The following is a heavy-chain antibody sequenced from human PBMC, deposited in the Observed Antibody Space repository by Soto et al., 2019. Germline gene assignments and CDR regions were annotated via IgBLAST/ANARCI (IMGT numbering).Heavy chain of an antibody. CDR3: ARDVAMPGEIDRFDY. V-gene: IGHV4-59*12. CDR2: TYYTADS. CDR1: GVSIRSYF. J-gene: IGHJ4*02. D-gene: IGHD2-2*01. Sequence: SETLSLTCTVSGVSIRSYFWSWVRQPPGRGLEWIGYTYYTADSKYNPSLESRATISADPSKKQFSLTLTSVTAADTAMYYCARDVAMPGEIDRFDYWGQGTLVTVSS.